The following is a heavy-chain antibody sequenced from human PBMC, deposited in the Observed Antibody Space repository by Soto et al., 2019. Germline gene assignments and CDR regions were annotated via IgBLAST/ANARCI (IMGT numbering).Heavy chain of an antibody. CDR1: GGFATRGSSY. Sequence: PSETLSLTCTVSGGFATRGSSYWRWIRQPPGKGPEWIGYFYYSGRTDYSCYLTSQVTISVDRSKHHFSLTLSSLTAADTAVYYCARGGGSYYYYGMGVWGQGTTVTVSS. J-gene: IGHJ6*02. CDR2: FYYSGRT. V-gene: IGHV4-61*01. CDR3: ARGGGSYYYYGMGV. D-gene: IGHD2-15*01.